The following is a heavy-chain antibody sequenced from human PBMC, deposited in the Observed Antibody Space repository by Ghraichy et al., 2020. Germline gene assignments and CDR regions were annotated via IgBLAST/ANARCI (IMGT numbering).Heavy chain of an antibody. J-gene: IGHJ4*02. CDR2: INSDGSST. Sequence: GGSLRLSCAASGFTFSGYWMHWVRQAPGQGLVWVSRINSDGSSTSYADSVKGRFTISRDNAKNTLYLQMNSLRAEDMAVYYCARDGRNGYGDFDCWGQGTLVTVSS. CDR1: GFTFSGYW. D-gene: IGHD4-17*01. V-gene: IGHV3-74*01. CDR3: ARDGRNGYGDFDC.